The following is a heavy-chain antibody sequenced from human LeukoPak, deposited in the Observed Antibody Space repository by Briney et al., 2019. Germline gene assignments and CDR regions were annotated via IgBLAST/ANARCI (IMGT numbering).Heavy chain of an antibody. CDR2: INPNSGGT. D-gene: IGHD2-2*01. V-gene: IGHV1-2*02. Sequence: ASVKVSCKASGYTFTGYYMHWVRQAPGQGLEWMGWINPNSGGTNYAQTFQGRVTMTRDTSISTAYMELRRLRSDDTAVYYCARGKCSSTSCYLLPNWGQGTLVTVSS. CDR1: GYTFTGYY. CDR3: ARGKCSSTSCYLLPN. J-gene: IGHJ4*02.